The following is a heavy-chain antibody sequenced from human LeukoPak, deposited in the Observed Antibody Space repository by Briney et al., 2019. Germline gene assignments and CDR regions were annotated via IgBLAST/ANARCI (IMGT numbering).Heavy chain of an antibody. D-gene: IGHD2-15*01. V-gene: IGHV4-59*01. J-gene: IGHJ3*02. Sequence: SETLSLTCTVSGGSISSYYWSWIRQPPGKGLEWIGYIYYSGSTNYNPSLKSRVTISVDTSKNQFSLKLSSVTAADTAVYYSASGYCSGGSCGDDAFDIWGQGTMVTVSS. CDR3: ASGYCSGGSCGDDAFDI. CDR1: GGSISSYY. CDR2: IYYSGST.